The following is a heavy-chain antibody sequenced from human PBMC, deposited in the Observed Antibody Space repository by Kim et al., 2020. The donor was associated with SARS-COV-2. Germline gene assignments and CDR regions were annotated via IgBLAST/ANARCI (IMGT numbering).Heavy chain of an antibody. CDR2: ISSSSSTT. J-gene: IGHJ6*02. Sequence: GGSLRLSCAASGFTFSSYSMNWVRQAPGKGLEWVSYISSSSSTTYYADSVKGRFTISRGNAKNSLYLQMNSLRDEDTAVYYCVRPMGATSGYYYYYGMDVWGQGTTVTVSS. CDR3: VRPMGATSGYYYYYGMDV. D-gene: IGHD1-26*01. CDR1: GFTFSSYS. V-gene: IGHV3-48*02.